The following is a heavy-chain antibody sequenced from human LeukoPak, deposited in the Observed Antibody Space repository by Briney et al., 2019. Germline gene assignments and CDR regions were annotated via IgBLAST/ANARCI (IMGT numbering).Heavy chain of an antibody. CDR2: ISGSGGST. CDR1: GFTFSSYA. V-gene: IGHV3-23*01. Sequence: GGSLRLSCGASGFTFSSYAMSWVRQAPGKGLEWVSAISGSGGSTYYADSVKGRFTISRDNSKNTLYLQMNSLRAEDTAVYYCAKQPIAAAGIQYYFDYWGQGTLVTVSS. J-gene: IGHJ4*02. CDR3: AKQPIAAAGIQYYFDY. D-gene: IGHD6-13*01.